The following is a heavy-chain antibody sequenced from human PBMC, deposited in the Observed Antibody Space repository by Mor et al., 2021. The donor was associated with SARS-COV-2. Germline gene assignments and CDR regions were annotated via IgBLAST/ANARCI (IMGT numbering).Heavy chain of an antibody. D-gene: IGHD6-13*01. V-gene: IGHV4-4*07. Sequence: GKGLEWIGRIYTSGSTNYNPSLKSRVTMSVDTSKNQFSLKLSSVTAADTAVYYCARDYIAAAGTNINWFDPWGQGT. CDR2: IYTSGST. J-gene: IGHJ5*02. CDR3: ARDYIAAAGTNINWFDP.